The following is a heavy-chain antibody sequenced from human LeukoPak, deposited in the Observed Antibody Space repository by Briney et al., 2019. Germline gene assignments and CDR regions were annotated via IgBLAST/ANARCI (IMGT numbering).Heavy chain of an antibody. D-gene: IGHD6-13*01. CDR2: IYNSGST. CDR3: ARGVVAAAGRTFDF. J-gene: IGHJ4*02. CDR1: GGSISSSTYY. V-gene: IGHV4-61*01. Sequence: SETLSLTCTVSGGSISSSTYYWSWIRQPPGKGLEWIGYIYNSGSTNYNPSLKSRVTISLDTSKNQFSLKLSSVTAADTAVYYCARGVVAAAGRTFDFWGQGTLVTVSS.